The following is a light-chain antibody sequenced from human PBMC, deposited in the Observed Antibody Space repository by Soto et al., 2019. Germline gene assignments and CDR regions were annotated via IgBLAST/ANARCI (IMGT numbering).Light chain of an antibody. J-gene: IGKJ4*01. V-gene: IGKV3-20*01. CDR2: DAS. CDR1: QTVRNHY. CDR3: QQFSSYPLT. Sequence: EFELTQSPGTLSLSPGERATLSCRASQTVRNHYLAWYEQKPGQAPRLLIYDASSTATGIPDRISGGGSGTDFTLTISRLEPEDFAVYYCQQFSSYPLTFGGGTKVDIK.